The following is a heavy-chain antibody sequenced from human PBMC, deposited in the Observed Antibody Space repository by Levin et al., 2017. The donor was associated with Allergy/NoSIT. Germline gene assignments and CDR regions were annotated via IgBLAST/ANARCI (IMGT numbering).Heavy chain of an antibody. Sequence: ASVKVSCKASGYTFTSYAMNWVRQAPGQGLEWMGWINTNTGNPTYAQGFTGRFVFSLDTSVSTAYLQISSLKAEDTAVYYCARVGLFGGYDWALGYWGQGTLVTVSS. CDR1: GYTFTSYA. J-gene: IGHJ4*02. V-gene: IGHV7-4-1*02. CDR3: ARVGLFGGYDWALGY. CDR2: INTNTGNP. D-gene: IGHD5-12*01.